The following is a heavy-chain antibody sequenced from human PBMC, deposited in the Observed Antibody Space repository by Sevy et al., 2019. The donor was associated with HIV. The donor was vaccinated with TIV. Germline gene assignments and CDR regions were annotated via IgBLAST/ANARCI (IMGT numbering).Heavy chain of an antibody. CDR1: GFTFSSFW. CDR3: ARRYFVL. Sequence: GGSLRLSCKASGFTFSSFWMQWVRQAPGKGLEWVANIRQDGNELYYVDSVKGRFTISRDNAKNALYLRMDGLRVEDTAVYHCARRYFVLWGEGTLVTVSS. CDR2: IRQDGNEL. V-gene: IGHV3-7*01. J-gene: IGHJ4*02.